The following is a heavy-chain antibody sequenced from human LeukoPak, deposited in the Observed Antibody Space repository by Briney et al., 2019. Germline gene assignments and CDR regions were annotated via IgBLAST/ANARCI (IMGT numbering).Heavy chain of an antibody. Sequence: GGSLRLSCAASGFTFSSYAMHWVRQAPGKGLEWVSGISWNSGSVVYADSVKGRFTISRDNAKNSLYLQMNSLRTEDTALYYCARATFGRAFDIWGQGTMVTVSS. D-gene: IGHD3-10*01. CDR2: ISWNSGSV. CDR1: GFTFSSYA. J-gene: IGHJ3*02. V-gene: IGHV3-9*01. CDR3: ARATFGRAFDI.